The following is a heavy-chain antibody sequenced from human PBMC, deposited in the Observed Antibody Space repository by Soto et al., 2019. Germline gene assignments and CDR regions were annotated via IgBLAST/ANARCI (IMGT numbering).Heavy chain of an antibody. CDR3: ARDPHEFWTSYWFDP. CDR2: ISAYDGKT. CDR1: GYTFNTYG. J-gene: IGHJ5*02. Sequence: ASVKVSCKTSGYTFNTYGINWVRQAPGQGLELMGWISAYDGKTTYAEKFQGRVTLTTGTSTSTAYMELRSLRSDDTAIYYCARDPHEFWTSYWFDPWGQGTPVTVSS. D-gene: IGHD3-3*01. V-gene: IGHV1-18*01.